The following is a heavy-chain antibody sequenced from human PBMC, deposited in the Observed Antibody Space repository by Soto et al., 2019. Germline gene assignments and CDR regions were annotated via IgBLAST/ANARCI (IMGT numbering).Heavy chain of an antibody. J-gene: IGHJ5*02. Sequence: VASVKVACKGSGYSLTDYPSPWGRQATGQGLEWMGWIYPKTGGTNYAQKFQGWVTMTTDTSISTAYMELSSLKSDDTAVYYCVRENWYYETWGQGTLVTVSS. CDR2: IYPKTGGT. D-gene: IGHD1-7*01. CDR3: VRENWYYET. V-gene: IGHV1-2*04. CDR1: GYSLTDYP.